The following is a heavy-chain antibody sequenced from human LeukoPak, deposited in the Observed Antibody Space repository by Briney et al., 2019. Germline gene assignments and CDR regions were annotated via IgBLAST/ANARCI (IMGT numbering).Heavy chain of an antibody. CDR1: GSSMNLYS. Sequence: SETLSLTCSVSGSSMNLYSWNWIRQSPGKGLEWIAYMYYSGTTNYNPSLENRAAISLDLSRHQFSLRLNSVTAADTAVYYCASGILTGLDYFDQWGQGTLVTVSS. V-gene: IGHV4-59*12. CDR3: ASGILTGLDYFDQ. J-gene: IGHJ4*02. D-gene: IGHD3-9*01. CDR2: MYYSGTT.